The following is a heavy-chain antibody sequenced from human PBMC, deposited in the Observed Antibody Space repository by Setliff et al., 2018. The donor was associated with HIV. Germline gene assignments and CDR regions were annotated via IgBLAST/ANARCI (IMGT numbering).Heavy chain of an antibody. CDR2: IYPGDSDT. Sequence: PGESLKIYCKGSGYSFATYWIGWVRQKPGKGLELMGIIYPGDSDTRYSSSFQGQVTISADKSRTTAYLQWRSLKASDTAMYYCARRGYYFDSSGYYWVDWGQGTLVTSPQ. D-gene: IGHD3-22*01. CDR1: GYSFATYW. CDR3: ARRGYYFDSSGYYWVD. V-gene: IGHV5-51*01. J-gene: IGHJ4*02.